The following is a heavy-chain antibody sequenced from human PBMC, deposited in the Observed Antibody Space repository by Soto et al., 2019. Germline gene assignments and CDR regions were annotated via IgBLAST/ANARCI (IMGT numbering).Heavy chain of an antibody. CDR1: GYAFGGYA. D-gene: IGHD4-17*01. CDR3: ARPSGSYGDYAWSLAY. V-gene: IGHV1-18*04. J-gene: IGHJ4*02. Sequence: QVQLVQSGAEVKKPGASVKVSCKASGYAFGGYAISWVRQAPGQGLEWRGWVSAYSGHTDYAQNLQGRVSMNTETPTSTAYMELGSLTSDDTAVYYCARPSGSYGDYAWSLAYWGQGTLVTVSS. CDR2: VSAYSGHT.